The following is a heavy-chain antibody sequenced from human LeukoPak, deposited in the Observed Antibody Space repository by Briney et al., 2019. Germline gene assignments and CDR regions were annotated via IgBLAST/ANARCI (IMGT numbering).Heavy chain of an antibody. CDR3: ARDGWFAESRYFDL. CDR2: IYISGST. Sequence: PSETLSLTCTVSIGSISSNNYYWGWIRQPPGKGLEWIGRIYISGSTNYNPSLKSRVTISVDTSKNQFSLKLTSVTAADTAVYYCARDGWFAESRYFDLWGRGTLVTVSS. CDR1: IGSISSNNYY. J-gene: IGHJ2*01. V-gene: IGHV4-39*07. D-gene: IGHD3-10*01.